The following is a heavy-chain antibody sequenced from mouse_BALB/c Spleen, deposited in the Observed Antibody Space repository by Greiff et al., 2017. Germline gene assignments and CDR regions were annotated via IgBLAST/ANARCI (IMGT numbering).Heavy chain of an antibody. CDR1: GYTFTSYW. CDR3: TRDNQFAY. D-gene: IGHD1-3*01. Sequence: QVQLQQPGAELVRPGASVKLSCEASGYTFTSYWINWVKQRPGQGLEWIGNIYPSDSYTNYNQKFKDKATLTVDKSSSTAYMQLSSPTSEDSAVYYCTRDNQFAYWGQGTLVTVSA. CDR2: IYPSDSYT. V-gene: IGHV1S126*01. J-gene: IGHJ3*01.